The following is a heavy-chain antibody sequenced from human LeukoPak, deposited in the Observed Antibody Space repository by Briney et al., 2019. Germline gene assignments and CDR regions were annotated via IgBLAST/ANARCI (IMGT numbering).Heavy chain of an antibody. D-gene: IGHD5-18*01. CDR1: GGSFSGYY. V-gene: IGHV4-34*01. J-gene: IGHJ3*02. CDR2: INHSGST. CDR3: ASRQRGYRTLGAFDI. Sequence: SETLSLTCAVYGGSFSGYYWSWIRQPPGKGLEWIGEINHSGSTNYNPSLKSRVTISVDTSKNQFSLKLSSVTAADTAVYCCASRQRGYRTLGAFDIWGQGTMVTVSS.